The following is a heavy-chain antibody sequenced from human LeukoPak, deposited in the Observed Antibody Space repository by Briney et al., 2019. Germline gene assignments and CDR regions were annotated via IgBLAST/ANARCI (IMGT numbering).Heavy chain of an antibody. V-gene: IGHV3-30-3*01. CDR2: ISYDGNNK. Sequence: PAGGSLRLSCTVSGFTFSSYAIHWVRQAPGKGLEWVAVISYDGNNKYYADSVRGRFTISRDNSKDTLYLQMSSLRAEDTAVYYCARDFSPYTNGWYAGYWGQGTLVTVSS. CDR3: ARDFSPYTNGWYAGY. CDR1: GFTFSSYA. J-gene: IGHJ4*02. D-gene: IGHD6-19*01.